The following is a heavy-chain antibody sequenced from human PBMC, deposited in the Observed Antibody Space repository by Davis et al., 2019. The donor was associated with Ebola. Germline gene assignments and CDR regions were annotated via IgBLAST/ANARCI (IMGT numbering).Heavy chain of an antibody. CDR1: GFTFDDYA. CDR2: INWNAGTI. Sequence: GGSLRLSCAASGFTFDDYAMHWVRQAPGKGLEWVSGINWNAGTIVYADSVRGRFTISRDNAKNSLYLQMNSLRAEDTAVYYCASRTDYWGQGTLVTVSS. J-gene: IGHJ4*02. CDR3: ASRTDY. V-gene: IGHV3-9*01. D-gene: IGHD2-2*01.